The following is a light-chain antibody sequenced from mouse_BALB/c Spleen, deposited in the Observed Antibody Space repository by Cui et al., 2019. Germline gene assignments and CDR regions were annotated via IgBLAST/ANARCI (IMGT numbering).Light chain of an antibody. J-gene: IGKJ2*01. CDR2: LAS. CDR3: QQNNEDPYT. V-gene: IGKV3-10*01. Sequence: IVPTQSPASLAMSLVQRATISGRASERVSRYGNSFMHWYQQKPGQPPKLLIYLASDLESGVPARFSGSGSRTDFTLTIDTVEADDAATYYCQQNNEDPYTFGGGTKLEIK. CDR1: ERVSRYGNSF.